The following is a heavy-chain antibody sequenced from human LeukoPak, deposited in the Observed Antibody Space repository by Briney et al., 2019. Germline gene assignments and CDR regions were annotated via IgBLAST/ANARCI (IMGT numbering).Heavy chain of an antibody. J-gene: IGHJ4*02. Sequence: PGRSLRLSCAASGFTFSSYGMHWVRQAPGKGLEWVAVIWYDGSNKYYADSVKGRFTISRDNSKNTLYLQMNSLRAEDTAVYYCARSPYSSGGPYYFEYWGQGTLVTVSS. CDR2: IWYDGSNK. CDR3: ARSPYSSGGPYYFEY. V-gene: IGHV3-33*01. D-gene: IGHD6-19*01. CDR1: GFTFSSYG.